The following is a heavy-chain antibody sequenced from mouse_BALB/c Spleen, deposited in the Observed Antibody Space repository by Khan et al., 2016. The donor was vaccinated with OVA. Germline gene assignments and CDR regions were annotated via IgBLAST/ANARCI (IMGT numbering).Heavy chain of an antibody. V-gene: IGHV1-9*01. CDR3: ARVEAIYDGYYHCSGFAY. Sequence: QVQLQQSGAELMKPGASVKISCKATGHTFSSYWMDWVKQRPGHGLEWIGEILPGSGSTKYNEKFKGKATFTADTSSNTAYMQLSSLTSEDSAVYYGARVEAIYDGYYHCSGFAYWGQGTLVTVSA. CDR2: ILPGSGST. D-gene: IGHD2-3*01. CDR1: GHTFSSYW. J-gene: IGHJ3*01.